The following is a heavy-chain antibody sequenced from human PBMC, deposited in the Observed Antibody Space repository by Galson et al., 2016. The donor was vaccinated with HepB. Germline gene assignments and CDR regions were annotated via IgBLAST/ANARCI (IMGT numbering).Heavy chain of an antibody. J-gene: IGHJ5*01. Sequence: SLRLSCAVSDFSVSVSYMSWVRQAPGKGLEWVSVLYRGGYTNYADSVKGRFTISRDNSKNTLCLQMNSLRADDTAVYYCARLGANPSCLGGSCYRWFDSWGQGIMVTVSS. CDR2: LYRGGYT. D-gene: IGHD2-15*01. V-gene: IGHV3-53*01. CDR3: ARLGANPSCLGGSCYRWFDS. CDR1: DFSVSVSY.